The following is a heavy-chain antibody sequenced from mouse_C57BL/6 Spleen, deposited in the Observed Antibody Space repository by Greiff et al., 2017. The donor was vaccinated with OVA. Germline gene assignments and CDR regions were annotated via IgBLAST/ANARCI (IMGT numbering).Heavy chain of an antibody. CDR3: ARIAEAAYSNRYFDV. D-gene: IGHD2-5*01. J-gene: IGHJ1*03. CDR2: IWWDDDK. V-gene: IGHV8-8*01. CDR1: GFSLSTFGMG. Sequence: QVTLKESGPGILQPSQTLSLTCSFSGFSLSTFGMGVGWIRQPSGKGLEWLAHIWWDDDKYYNPALKSRLTISKDTSKNQVFLKNANVDTADTATYDCARIAEAAYSNRYFDVWGTGTTVTVSS.